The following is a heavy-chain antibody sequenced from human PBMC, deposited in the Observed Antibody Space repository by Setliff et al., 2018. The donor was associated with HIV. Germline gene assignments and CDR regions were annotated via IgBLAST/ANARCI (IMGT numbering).Heavy chain of an antibody. CDR3: ARARITMTGGRLEPYAFDR. J-gene: IGHJ3*01. V-gene: IGHV4-4*07. CDR2: IYTSGNM. D-gene: IGHD3-22*01. CDR1: GASISSYY. Sequence: PSETLSLTCTVSGASISSYYWNWFRQPAGKGLESLGRIYTSGNMIYNPSLKSRVTMSVDTSKNQLSLKLRSVTAADTAVYYCARARITMTGGRLEPYAFDRWGQGTKVTVSS.